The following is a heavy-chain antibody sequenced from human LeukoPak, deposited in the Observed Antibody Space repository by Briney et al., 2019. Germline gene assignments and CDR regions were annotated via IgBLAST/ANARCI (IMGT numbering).Heavy chain of an antibody. J-gene: IGHJ6*03. CDR1: GYTFTSYY. D-gene: IGHD7-27*01. CDR3: ARESPAGEDLDHYYYYMDV. CDR2: INPSGGST. V-gene: IGHV1-46*01. Sequence: GASVKVSCTASGYTFTSYYMHWVRQAPGQGLEWMGIINPSGGSTSYGQKFQGRVTMTRDTSTSTVYMELSSLRSADTAVYYCARESPAGEDLDHYYYYMDVWGKGTTVTVSS.